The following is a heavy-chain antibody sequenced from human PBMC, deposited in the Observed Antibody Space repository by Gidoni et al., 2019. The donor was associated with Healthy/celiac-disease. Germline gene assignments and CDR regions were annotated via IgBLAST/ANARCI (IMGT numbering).Heavy chain of an antibody. Sequence: EVQLVEFGGGLVKPGGSLRLSCAATGFTFSSYSSKWVLKAPGKGLGWVSSISRSSSYIYYTDSVKGRFTTSRDNAKNSLYLQINGLEAEDTAVYYCARGEGDYYYMDVWGKGTTVTVSS. V-gene: IGHV3-21*01. J-gene: IGHJ6*03. CDR3: ARGEGDYYYMDV. CDR2: ISRSSSYI. CDR1: GFTFSSYS.